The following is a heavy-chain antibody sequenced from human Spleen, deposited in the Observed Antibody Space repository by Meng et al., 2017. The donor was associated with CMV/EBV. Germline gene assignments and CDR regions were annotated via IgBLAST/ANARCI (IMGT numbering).Heavy chain of an antibody. CDR2: IIPIFGTA. V-gene: IGHV1-69*05. CDR1: GGTFSSYV. Sequence: SVKVSCKASGGTFSSYVINWVRQAPGQGLEWMGGIIPIFGTANYAQKFQGRVTITTDESTSTAYMELSSLRSEDTAVYYCARGADYYYYGMDVWGQGTTVTVSS. J-gene: IGHJ6*02. CDR3: ARGADYYYYGMDV. D-gene: IGHD1-26*01.